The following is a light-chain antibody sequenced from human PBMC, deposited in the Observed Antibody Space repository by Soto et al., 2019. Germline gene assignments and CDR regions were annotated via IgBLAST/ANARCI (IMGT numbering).Light chain of an antibody. CDR2: TVS. V-gene: IGKV2-40*01. CDR1: QSLLDSDDGNTY. J-gene: IGKJ4*01. Sequence: DIVMTQTPLSLPVTPGEPASISCGSSQSLLDSDDGNTYLDWYLQKPGQSPQLLIYTVSYRASGVPDRFSGSGSGTDFTLKISRVEAEDVGVYYCQQRRDFYTFGGGTKVDIK. CDR3: QQRRDFYT.